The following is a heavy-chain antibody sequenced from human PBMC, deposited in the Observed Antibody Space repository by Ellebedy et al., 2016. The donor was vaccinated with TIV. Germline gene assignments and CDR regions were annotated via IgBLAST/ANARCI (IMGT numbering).Heavy chain of an antibody. V-gene: IGHV1-18*01. Sequence: AASVKVSCKASGYTFSSNVITWARQAPGQGLEWMGSISAYNGKTNYAQNLQDRVTMTTDTSTSTAYMELGSLTSEDTAVYYCATDRGSGTYDMTYTMDVWGQGTAVIVSS. CDR3: ATDRGSGTYDMTYTMDV. J-gene: IGHJ6*02. CDR2: ISAYNGKT. CDR1: GYTFSSNV. D-gene: IGHD3-10*01.